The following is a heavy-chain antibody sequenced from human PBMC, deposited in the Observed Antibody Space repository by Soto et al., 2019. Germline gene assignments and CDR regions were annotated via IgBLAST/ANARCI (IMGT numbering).Heavy chain of an antibody. J-gene: IGHJ6*02. CDR2: IIPIFGTA. Sequence: QVQLVQSGAEVKKPGSSVKVSCKASGGTFSSYAISWVRQAPGQGLEWMGGIIPIFGTANYAQKFQGRVTITADKSTSTAYMELSSLRSEDTAVYYCARPGGDRTQYQLLSFHYYYGMDVWGQGTTVTVSS. D-gene: IGHD2-2*01. CDR3: ARPGGDRTQYQLLSFHYYYGMDV. V-gene: IGHV1-69*06. CDR1: GGTFSSYA.